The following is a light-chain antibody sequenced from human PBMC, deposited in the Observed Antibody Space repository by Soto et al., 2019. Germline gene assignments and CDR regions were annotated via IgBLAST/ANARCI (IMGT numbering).Light chain of an antibody. CDR2: AAS. Sequence: DIQLTQSPSFLSASVGDRVTITCRASQGISSYLAWYQQKPGKAPKLLIYAASTLQSGVPSRFSGSGSGTEFTLTISSLQPEDFATQYCQQLNSYPRLTFGGGTKVEIK. CDR3: QQLNSYPRLT. V-gene: IGKV1-9*01. CDR1: QGISSY. J-gene: IGKJ4*01.